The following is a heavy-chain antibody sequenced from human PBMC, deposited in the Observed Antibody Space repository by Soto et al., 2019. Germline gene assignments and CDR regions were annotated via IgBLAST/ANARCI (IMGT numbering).Heavy chain of an antibody. J-gene: IGHJ5*02. CDR1: GGSFSGYY. CDR3: ATANWSHHYFDP. CDR2: INHSGSP. V-gene: IGHV4-34*01. D-gene: IGHD1-1*01. Sequence: LSLTCAVYGGSFSGYYWSRLRQPPGKGLEWIGEINHSGSPNYNPSLKSRVTISVDTSKNQFSLKMTSVTAADTAVYYCATANWSHHYFDPWGQGTLVTVSS.